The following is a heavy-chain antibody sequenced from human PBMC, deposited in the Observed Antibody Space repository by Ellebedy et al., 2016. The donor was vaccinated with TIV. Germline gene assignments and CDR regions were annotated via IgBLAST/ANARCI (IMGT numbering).Heavy chain of an antibody. Sequence: PGGSLRLSCVASGFSFRNYWMGWVRQAPGKGLEWVANIYQDGSEKYVLDSVKGRFTISRDNAKNSLYLQMHSLRVEETALYYCARRGSYGDYAVQVNNWFDSWGQGTPVTV. V-gene: IGHV3-7*01. CDR1: GFSFRNYW. D-gene: IGHD4-17*01. CDR2: IYQDGSEK. J-gene: IGHJ5*01. CDR3: ARRGSYGDYAVQVNNWFDS.